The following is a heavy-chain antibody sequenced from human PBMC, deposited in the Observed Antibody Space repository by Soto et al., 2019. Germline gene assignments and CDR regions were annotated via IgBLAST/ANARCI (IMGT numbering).Heavy chain of an antibody. J-gene: IGHJ6*02. CDR1: GGTFSSYA. D-gene: IGHD2-2*01. V-gene: IGHV1-69*12. CDR3: ARHVPAAGYYYGMDV. CDR2: IIPIFGTA. Sequence: QVQLVQSGAEVKKPGSSVKVSCKASGGTFSSYAISWVRQAPGQGLEWMGGIIPIFGTADYAQMFQGRVTSTADESTSTAYMGLSSLRSEYTAVYYCARHVPAAGYYYGMDVWGQGTTVTVSS.